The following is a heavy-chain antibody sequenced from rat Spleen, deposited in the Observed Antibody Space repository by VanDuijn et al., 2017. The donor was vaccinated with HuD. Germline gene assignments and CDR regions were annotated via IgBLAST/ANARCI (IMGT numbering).Heavy chain of an antibody. Sequence: QVQLKESGPGLVQPSQTLSLTCTVSGFSLTSYNVHWVRQPPGKGLEWMGVMWSGGSTDYNSALKSRLSISRDTSKNQVFLKMNSLQSEDTTTYYCAREGLLLDYWGQGVMVTVSS. CDR2: MWSGGST. J-gene: IGHJ2*01. CDR3: AREGLLLDY. V-gene: IGHV2-45*01. CDR1: GFSLTSYN. D-gene: IGHD1-3*01.